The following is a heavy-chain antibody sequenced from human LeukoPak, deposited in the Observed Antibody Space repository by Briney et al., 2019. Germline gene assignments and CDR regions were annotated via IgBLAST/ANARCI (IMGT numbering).Heavy chain of an antibody. CDR2: IYHSGST. V-gene: IGHV4-4*02. J-gene: IGHJ4*02. CDR1: GGSISSHNW. Sequence: SETLPLTCAVSGGSISSHNWWSWVRQPPGRGLEWIGEIYHSGSTNYNPSLKSRVTISVDKSKNQFSLKLNSVTAADTAVYYCAPLGYCSGDDCHRPYWGQGALVTVSS. D-gene: IGHD2-15*01. CDR3: APLGYCSGDDCHRPY.